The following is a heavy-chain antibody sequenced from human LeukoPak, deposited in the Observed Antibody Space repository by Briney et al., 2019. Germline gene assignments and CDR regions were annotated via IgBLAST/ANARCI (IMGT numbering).Heavy chain of an antibody. CDR1: GGSISSGDYY. CDR2: IYYSGST. V-gene: IGHV4-30-4*01. J-gene: IGHJ2*01. Sequence: SETLSLTCTVSGGSISSGDYYWSWIRQPPGKGLEWIGYIYYSGSTYYNPSLKSRVTISVDTSKNQFSLKLSSVTAADTAVYYCARSSLEYSPWYFDLWGRGTLVTVSS. CDR3: ARSSLEYSPWYFDL. D-gene: IGHD6-6*01.